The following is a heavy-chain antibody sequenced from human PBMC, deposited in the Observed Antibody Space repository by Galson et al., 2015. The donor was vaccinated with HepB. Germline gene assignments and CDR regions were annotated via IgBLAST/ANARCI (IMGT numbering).Heavy chain of an antibody. CDR1: GFTFSSYG. CDR3: AKNHYDILTGGGYDY. V-gene: IGHV3-30*18. D-gene: IGHD3-9*01. J-gene: IGHJ4*02. Sequence: SLRLSCAASGFTFSSYGMHWVRQAPGKGLEWVAVISYDGSNKYYADSVKGRFTISRDNSKNTLYLQMNSLRAEDTAVYYCAKNHYDILTGGGYDYWGQGTLVTVSS. CDR2: ISYDGSNK.